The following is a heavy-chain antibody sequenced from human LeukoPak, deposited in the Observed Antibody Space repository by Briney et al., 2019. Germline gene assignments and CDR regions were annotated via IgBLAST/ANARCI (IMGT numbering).Heavy chain of an antibody. CDR3: TRDQCYYDSSGYRGCWFDP. J-gene: IGHJ5*02. Sequence: SETLSLTCAVSGGSISSSNWWSWVRQPPGKGLEWIGEIYHSGSTNYNPSLKSRVTISVDRSKNQFSLKLSSVTAADTAVYYCTRDQCYYDSSGYRGCWFDPWGQGTLVTVSS. CDR1: GGSISSSNW. CDR2: IYHSGST. V-gene: IGHV4-4*02. D-gene: IGHD3-22*01.